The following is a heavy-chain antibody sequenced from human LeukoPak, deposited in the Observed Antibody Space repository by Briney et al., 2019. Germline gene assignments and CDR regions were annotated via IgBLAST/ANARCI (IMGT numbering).Heavy chain of an antibody. V-gene: IGHV4-39*01. CDR1: GGSISSSSYY. Sequence: KPAETLSLTCTVSGGSISSSSYYWGWIRQPPGKGLEWIGSISYTGSTYYNPSLKSRVTISVDTPKNQFSLKLSSVTAADTAVYYCARPPIAAAEGPFDIWGQGTMVTVSS. CDR2: ISYTGST. J-gene: IGHJ3*02. D-gene: IGHD6-13*01. CDR3: ARPPIAAAEGPFDI.